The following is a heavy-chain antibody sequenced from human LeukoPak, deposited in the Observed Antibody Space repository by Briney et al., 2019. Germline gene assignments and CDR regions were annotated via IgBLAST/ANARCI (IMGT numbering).Heavy chain of an antibody. D-gene: IGHD6-19*01. V-gene: IGHV3-23*01. CDR2: MRCSGGNK. Sequence: PGGSLRLSCAASGFTFSSYAMRWVRQAPGKGLEWVSAMRCSGGNKYYADSVKGRFTISRDNSKNTLYLQMNSLRAEDTAVYYCAKDKLQASGGWYLISRWVGPWGEGSLVSVSS. J-gene: IGHJ5*02. CDR3: AKDKLQASGGWYLISRWVGP. CDR1: GFTFSSYA.